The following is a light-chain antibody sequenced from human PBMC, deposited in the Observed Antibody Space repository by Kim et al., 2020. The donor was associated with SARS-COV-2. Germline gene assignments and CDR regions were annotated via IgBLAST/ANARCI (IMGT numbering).Light chain of an antibody. J-gene: IGLJ3*02. CDR3: AAWDDSLSGRWV. CDR2: RNN. Sequence: QSVLTQPPSASGTPGQRVTISCSGSSSNIGSNYVYWYQQLPGTAPKLLIYRNNQRPSGVPDRFSGSKSGTSASLAISGLRSEDEADYYCAAWDDSLSGRWVFGVGTQLTVL. CDR1: SSNIGSNY. V-gene: IGLV1-47*01.